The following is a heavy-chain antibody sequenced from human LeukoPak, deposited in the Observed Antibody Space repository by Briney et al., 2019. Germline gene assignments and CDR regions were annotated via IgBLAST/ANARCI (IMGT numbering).Heavy chain of an antibody. Sequence: GESLKISCKGSGYSFTSYWIGCVGRLAREGLEWMGIIYPGDSDTRYSPSFQGQVTISADKSISTAYLQWSSLKASDTAMYYCARLRDMAPRPWGQGTLVTVSS. J-gene: IGHJ5*02. V-gene: IGHV5-51*01. D-gene: IGHD2-15*01. CDR1: GYSFTSYW. CDR3: ARLRDMAPRP. CDR2: IYPGDSDT.